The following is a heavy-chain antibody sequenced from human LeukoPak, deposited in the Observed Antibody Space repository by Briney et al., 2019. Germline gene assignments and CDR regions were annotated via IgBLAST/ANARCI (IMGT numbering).Heavy chain of an antibody. V-gene: IGHV3-7*01. CDR1: GFTFTNYW. D-gene: IGHD3-10*01. J-gene: IGHJ6*04. Sequence: PGGSLRLSCAASGFTFTNYWMSWVRQAPGKGLELVANIKQDRSEKYYVDSVKGRFTISRDNAKNSLYLQMNSLRAEDTAVYHCARVAFGELWGMDVWGKGTTVTISS. CDR2: IKQDRSEK. CDR3: ARVAFGELWGMDV.